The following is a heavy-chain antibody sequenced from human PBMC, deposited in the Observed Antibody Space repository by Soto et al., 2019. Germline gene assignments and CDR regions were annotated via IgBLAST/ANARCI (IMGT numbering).Heavy chain of an antibody. Sequence: QVQLQESGPGLVKPSQTLSLTCTVSGGSISSGDYYWSWIRQPPGKGLEWIGYIYYSGSTYYNPSLKSRVTRSVDTSKNQFSLKLSSVPAAVTALYYCAREIRVRSRVRAFDIWGQGTMVTVSS. D-gene: IGHD3-3*01. J-gene: IGHJ3*02. CDR1: GGSISSGDYY. CDR3: AREIRVRSRVRAFDI. CDR2: IYYSGST. V-gene: IGHV4-30-4*01.